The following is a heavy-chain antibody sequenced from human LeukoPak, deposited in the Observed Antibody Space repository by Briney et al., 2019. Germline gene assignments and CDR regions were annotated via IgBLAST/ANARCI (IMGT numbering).Heavy chain of an antibody. V-gene: IGHV4-59*12. CDR1: GGSISSYY. Sequence: SETLSLTCTVSGGSISSYYWSWIRQPPGKGLEWIGYIYYSGSTNYNPSLKSRVTISVDTSKNQFSLKLSSVTAADTAVYYCARAGENNWNDAGSDAFDIWGQGTMVTVSS. CDR2: IYYSGST. D-gene: IGHD1-20*01. J-gene: IGHJ3*02. CDR3: ARAGENNWNDAGSDAFDI.